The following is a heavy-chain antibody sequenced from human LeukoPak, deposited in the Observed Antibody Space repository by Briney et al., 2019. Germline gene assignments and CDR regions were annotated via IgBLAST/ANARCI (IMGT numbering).Heavy chain of an antibody. D-gene: IGHD3-10*01. Sequence: GGSLRLSCAASGFTFSSYSMNWVRQAPGKGLEWVSYISSSGSTIYYADSVKGRFTISRDNAKNSLYLQMNSLRAEDTAVYYCARAVWFGEFPPYYYYMDVWGKGTTVTISS. CDR1: GFTFSSYS. J-gene: IGHJ6*03. V-gene: IGHV3-48*04. CDR3: ARAVWFGEFPPYYYYMDV. CDR2: ISSSGSTI.